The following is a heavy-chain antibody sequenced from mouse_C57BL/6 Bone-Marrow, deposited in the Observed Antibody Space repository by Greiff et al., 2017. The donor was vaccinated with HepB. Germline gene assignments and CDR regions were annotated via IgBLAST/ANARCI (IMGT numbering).Heavy chain of an antibody. CDR2: IDPSDSYT. D-gene: IGHD1-1*01. CDR3: ASYYYGPAWFAY. V-gene: IGHV1-50*01. CDR1: GYTFTSYW. J-gene: IGHJ3*01. Sequence: QVQLQQPGAELVKPGASVKLSCKASGYTFTSYWMQWVKQRPGQGLEWIGEIDPSDSYTNYNQKFKGKATLTVDTSSSTAYMQLSSLTSEDSAVYYCASYYYGPAWFAYWGQGTLVTVSA.